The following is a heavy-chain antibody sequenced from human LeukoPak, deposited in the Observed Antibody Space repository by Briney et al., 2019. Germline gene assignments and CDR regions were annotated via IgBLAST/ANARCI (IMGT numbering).Heavy chain of an antibody. J-gene: IGHJ4*02. Sequence: SETLSLTCTASGGSISSYYWSWIRQPPGKGLEWIGYIYYSGSTNYNPSLKSRVTISVDASKNQFSLKLSSVTAADTAVYYCARAGRATDYWGQGTLVTVSS. CDR2: IYYSGST. CDR3: ARAGRATDY. CDR1: GGSISSYY. V-gene: IGHV4-59*01. D-gene: IGHD3-10*01.